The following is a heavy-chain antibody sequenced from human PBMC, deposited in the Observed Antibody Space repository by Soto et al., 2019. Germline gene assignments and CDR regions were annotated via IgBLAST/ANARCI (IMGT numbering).Heavy chain of an antibody. CDR2: ISSSSSTI. V-gene: IGHV3-48*01. Sequence: GGSLRLSCAASGFTFSSYSMNWVRQAPGKGLEWVSYISSSSSTIYYADSVKGRFTISRDNAKNSLYLQMNSLRAEDTAVYYCAKESVRGIAALDPRYPHYYYGMDVWGQGTTVTVSS. CDR3: AKESVRGIAALDPRYPHYYYGMDV. CDR1: GFTFSSYS. D-gene: IGHD6-13*01. J-gene: IGHJ6*02.